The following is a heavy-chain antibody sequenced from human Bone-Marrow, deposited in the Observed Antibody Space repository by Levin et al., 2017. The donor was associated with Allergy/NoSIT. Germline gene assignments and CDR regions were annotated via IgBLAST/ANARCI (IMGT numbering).Heavy chain of an antibody. J-gene: IGHJ5*01. V-gene: IGHV1-69*01. D-gene: IGHD3-22*01. CDR3: AWRVYYFDGSDYYYWFES. CDR1: GGTFSSHG. Sequence: KISCKASGGTFSSHGISWVRQAPGQGLEWMGGIIPIFDSANYAQNFHGRLTITADESTSTAYMELSSLRSEDTAMYYCAWRVYYFDGSDYYYWFESWGQGTLVTVSS. CDR2: IIPIFDSA.